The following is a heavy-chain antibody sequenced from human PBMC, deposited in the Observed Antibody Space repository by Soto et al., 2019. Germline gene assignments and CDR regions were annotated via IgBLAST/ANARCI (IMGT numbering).Heavy chain of an antibody. Sequence: QVQLQESGPGLVKPSETLSLTCAVSGDSISSYYCMWIRQPPGKGLESIGYLYYGRSANYNPSLNSRVTLSVDTSTNQCFLTLSSMTAADTAVYYCALRSMAVVPEYWGQGTLVTVSS. CDR3: ALRSMAVVPEY. CDR2: LYYGRSA. V-gene: IGHV4-59*01. J-gene: IGHJ4*02. D-gene: IGHD3-22*01. CDR1: GDSISSYY.